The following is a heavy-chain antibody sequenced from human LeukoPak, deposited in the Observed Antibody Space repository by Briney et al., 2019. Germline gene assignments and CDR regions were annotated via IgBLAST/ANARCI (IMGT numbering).Heavy chain of an antibody. J-gene: IGHJ4*02. D-gene: IGHD3-3*02. Sequence: EASVKVSCKASGGTFSSYANSWVRQAPGQGLEWMGGIIPIFGTANYAQKFQGRVTITADESTSTAYMELSSLRSEDTAVYYCARVLARVYWGQGTLVTVSS. CDR1: GGTFSSYA. CDR2: IIPIFGTA. V-gene: IGHV1-69*13. CDR3: ARVLARVY.